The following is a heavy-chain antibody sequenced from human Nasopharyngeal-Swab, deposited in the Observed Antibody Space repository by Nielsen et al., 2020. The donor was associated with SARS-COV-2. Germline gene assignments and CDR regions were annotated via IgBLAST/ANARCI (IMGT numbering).Heavy chain of an antibody. CDR1: GASTSRGDYY. V-gene: IGHV4-30-4*01. Sequence: SETLSLTCSVSGASTSRGDYYWSSIRQSPVKGLEWIGYIYHTGSTSYNPSLRSRVIISSDASKNQFSLRLSSVTAADTAMYYCARRRGPAYYYYMDVWGKGTPVTVSS. CDR2: IYHTGST. J-gene: IGHJ6*03. CDR3: ARRRGPAYYYYMDV.